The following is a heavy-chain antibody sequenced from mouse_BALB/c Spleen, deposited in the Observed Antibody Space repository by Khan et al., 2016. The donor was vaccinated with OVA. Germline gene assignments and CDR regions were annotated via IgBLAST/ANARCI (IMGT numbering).Heavy chain of an antibody. V-gene: IGHV1-18*01. CDR1: GYTFTEYT. CDR3: ASDAGRY. D-gene: IGHD3-3*01. J-gene: IGHJ4*01. Sequence: VQLQQSGPELVKPGASVKISCKTSGYTFTEYTLHWVKQSHGKSLEWIGVSNPKSGVTSNNQKFKGKATLTVDKSSSTAYMEFRSLTSDASAVYYCASDAGRYWGPGTSVPVSS. CDR2: SNPKSGVT.